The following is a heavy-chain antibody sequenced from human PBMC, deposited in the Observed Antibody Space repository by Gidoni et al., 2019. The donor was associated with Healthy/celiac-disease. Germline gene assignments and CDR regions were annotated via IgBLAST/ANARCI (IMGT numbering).Heavy chain of an antibody. CDR1: GFTFDDYA. V-gene: IGHV3-9*01. D-gene: IGHD6-13*01. J-gene: IGHJ4*02. Sequence: EVQLVESGGGLVQPGRSLRLSCAASGFTFDDYAMHWVRQAPGKGLEWVSGISWNSGSIGYADSVKGRFTISRDNAKNSLYLQMNSLRAEDTALYYCAKAQGGSSWYFFDYWGQGTLVTVSS. CDR2: ISWNSGSI. CDR3: AKAQGGSSWYFFDY.